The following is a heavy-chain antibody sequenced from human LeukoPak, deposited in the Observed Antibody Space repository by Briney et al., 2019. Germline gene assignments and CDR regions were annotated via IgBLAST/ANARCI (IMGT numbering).Heavy chain of an antibody. V-gene: IGHV4-30-2*01. Sequence: SQTLSLTCAVSGGSISSGGYSWSWIRQPPGKGLEWIGYIYHSGSTYYNPSLKSRVTISVDRSKNQFSLKLSSVTAADTAAYYCARDAGYSSGIDYWGQGTLVTVSS. J-gene: IGHJ4*02. CDR1: GGSISSGGYS. D-gene: IGHD6-19*01. CDR3: ARDAGYSSGIDY. CDR2: IYHSGST.